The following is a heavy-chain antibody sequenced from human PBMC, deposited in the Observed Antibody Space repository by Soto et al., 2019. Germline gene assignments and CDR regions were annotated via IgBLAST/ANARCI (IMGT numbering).Heavy chain of an antibody. CDR2: ISTSGST. D-gene: IGHD2-21*01. V-gene: IGHV4-4*07. CDR3: VRVGMIGTVLGSWFDT. CDR1: VNSISSYY. Sequence: SETLSLTCTVSVNSISSYYWSLIRQPAGKGLEWVGRISTSGSTNYNPSLKSRVTMSVDTSKNHFSLNLRSVTAADTAVYYCVRVGMIGTVLGSWFDTWGQGTLVTVSS. J-gene: IGHJ5*02.